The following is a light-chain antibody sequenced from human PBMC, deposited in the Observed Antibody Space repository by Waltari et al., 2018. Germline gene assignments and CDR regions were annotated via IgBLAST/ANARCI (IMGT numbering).Light chain of an antibody. CDR1: SSDVGANNF. CDR3: CSYTSIGPVL. J-gene: IGLJ2*01. CDR2: EVT. Sequence: QSALTQPASVSGSPGQSIAISCIGTSSDVGANNFLSWYQQHPGRAPKPMIHEVTKRPSGVSTRFSGSKSGNTASLTISGLQAEDEDDYYCCSYTSIGPVLIGGGTKVTVL. V-gene: IGLV2-23*02.